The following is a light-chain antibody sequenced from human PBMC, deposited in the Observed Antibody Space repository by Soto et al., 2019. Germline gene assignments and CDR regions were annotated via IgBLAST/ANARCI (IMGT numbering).Light chain of an antibody. V-gene: IGKV3-15*01. CDR1: QSVSSN. CDR2: GAS. CDR3: QQYNNWLMYT. Sequence: EIVMTQSPATLSVSPGERATLSCRASQSVSSNLALYQQKPGQAPRLLIYGASTRATGIPARFSGSGSGTEFTLTISSLQSEDFAVYYCQQYNNWLMYTFGQGTKLEIK. J-gene: IGKJ2*01.